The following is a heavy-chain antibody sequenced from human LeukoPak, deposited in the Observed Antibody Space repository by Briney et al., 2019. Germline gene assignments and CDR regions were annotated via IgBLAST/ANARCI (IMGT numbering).Heavy chain of an antibody. CDR2: IYPGESDT. Sequence: GESLKISCKGSGYSFTRYWIGCVRQMPGKGMEWMGIIYPGESDTRYSPSFQGQVTISADKSISTAYLQWSRLKASDTAMYYFARRVGRTGTTGFFYCGEGNLVTVSS. J-gene: IGHJ4*02. CDR1: GYSFTRYW. V-gene: IGHV5-51*01. D-gene: IGHD1-1*01. CDR3: ARRVGRTGTTGFFY.